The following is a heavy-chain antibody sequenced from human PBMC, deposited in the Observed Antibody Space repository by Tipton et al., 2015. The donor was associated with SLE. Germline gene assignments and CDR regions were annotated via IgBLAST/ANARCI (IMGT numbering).Heavy chain of an antibody. J-gene: IGHJ6*02. D-gene: IGHD4-11*01. V-gene: IGHV4-34*01. Sequence: LRLSCAASGFTFSSYAMSWVRQAPGKGLEWIGEINHSGSTNFNPSLKSRVTISVDTSKNQFSLKLSSVTAADTAVYYCARGSNPLWYYYGMDVWGQGTTVTVSS. CDR1: GFTFSSYA. CDR3: ARGSNPLWYYYGMDV. CDR2: INHSGST.